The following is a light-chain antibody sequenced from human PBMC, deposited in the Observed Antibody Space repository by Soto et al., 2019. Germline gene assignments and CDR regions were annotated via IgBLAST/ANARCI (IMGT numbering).Light chain of an antibody. V-gene: IGLV3-21*04. CDR1: NIGSKS. Sequence: SYELTQPPSVSVATGKTARITCGGDNIGSKSVHWYQQKPGQAPVLVIYYDSDRPSGIPERFSGSNSGNTATLTISRVEAGDEAYYYCQVWDSSSAHWVFGGGTKLTV. CDR2: YDS. J-gene: IGLJ3*02. CDR3: QVWDSSSAHWV.